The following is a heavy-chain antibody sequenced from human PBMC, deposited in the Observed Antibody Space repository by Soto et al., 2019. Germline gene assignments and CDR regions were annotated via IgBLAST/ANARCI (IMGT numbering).Heavy chain of an antibody. CDR2: ISSSSSYI. CDR3: ARDPTADNDYDYVWGSYRRLDWFDP. J-gene: IGHJ5*02. CDR1: GFTFSSYS. V-gene: IGHV3-21*01. Sequence: PGGSLRLSCAASGFTFSSYSMNWVRQAPGKGLEWVSSISSSSSYIYYADSVKGRFTISRDNAKNSLYLQMNSLRAEDTAVYYCARDPTADNDYDYVWGSYRRLDWFDPWGQGTLVTVS. D-gene: IGHD3-16*02.